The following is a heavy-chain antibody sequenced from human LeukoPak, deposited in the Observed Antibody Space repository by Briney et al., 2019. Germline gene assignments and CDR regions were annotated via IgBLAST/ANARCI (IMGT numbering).Heavy chain of an antibody. D-gene: IGHD4-23*01. J-gene: IGHJ4*02. V-gene: IGHV1-69*05. CDR2: IIPIFGTA. Sequence: SVKVSCKASGGTFISYAISWVRQAPGQGLEWMGGIIPIFGTANYAQKFEGRVTITTDESTSTAYMELSSLRSEDTAVYYCARGQGDYGGNTGFDYWGQGTLVTVSS. CDR1: GGTFISYA. CDR3: ARGQGDYGGNTGFDY.